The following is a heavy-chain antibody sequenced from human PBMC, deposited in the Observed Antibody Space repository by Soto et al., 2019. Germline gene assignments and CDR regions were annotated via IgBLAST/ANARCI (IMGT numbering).Heavy chain of an antibody. V-gene: IGHV4-34*01. CDR3: ARTGKFYYYDMSGLPFDP. CDR2: IHHLGTT. D-gene: IGHD3-22*01. Sequence: PSETLSLTCVIYGGSFSGYYWSWIRQPPGKGLEWIGDIHHLGTTNYNPSLKRRVSISLDKSKNQFSLKLTSVTAADTAVYFCARTGKFYYYDMSGLPFDPWGPGVLVTVSS. CDR1: GGSFSGYY. J-gene: IGHJ5*02.